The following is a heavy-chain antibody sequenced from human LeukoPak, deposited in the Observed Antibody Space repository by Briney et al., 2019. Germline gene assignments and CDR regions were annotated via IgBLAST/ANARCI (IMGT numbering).Heavy chain of an antibody. CDR1: GFTFSSYS. Sequence: PGGSLRLSCAASGFTFSSYSMNWVRQAPGKGLEWVSSISGSSSPIYYADSVKGRFTISRDNAKNSLYLQMTSLRADDTAVYYCARRGYTSGWDYWGQGTLVTVSS. V-gene: IGHV3-48*01. D-gene: IGHD6-19*01. J-gene: IGHJ4*02. CDR3: ARRGYTSGWDY. CDR2: ISGSSSPI.